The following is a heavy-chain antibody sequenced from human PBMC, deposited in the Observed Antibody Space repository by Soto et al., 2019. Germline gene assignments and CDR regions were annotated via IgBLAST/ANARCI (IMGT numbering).Heavy chain of an antibody. CDR1: GGSISSGGYY. CDR2: IYYSGST. Sequence: LSLTCTVSGGSISSGGYYWSWIRQHPGKGLEWIGYIYYSGSTYYNPSLKSRVTISVDTSKNQFSLKLSSVTAADTAVYYCAREDWNYNAFDIWGQGTMVTVSS. V-gene: IGHV4-31*03. J-gene: IGHJ3*02. CDR3: AREDWNYNAFDI. D-gene: IGHD1-7*01.